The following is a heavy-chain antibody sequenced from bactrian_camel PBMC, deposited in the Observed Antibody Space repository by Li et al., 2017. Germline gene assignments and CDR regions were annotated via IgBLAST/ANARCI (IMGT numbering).Heavy chain of an antibody. J-gene: IGHJ4*01. CDR2: ISPGGAT. CDR1: GLSDSSYC. Sequence: HVQLVESGGGSVQAGGSLTLSCAVVGLSDSSYCLGWFRQAPGQEREGVAAISPGGATYYADSVKGRFTVSQDNAKRTVHLQMDTLKPEDTAIYYCAADVGSMSGNCQPNYWGQGTQVTVS. D-gene: IGHD6*01. V-gene: IGHV3S55*01. CDR3: AADVGSMSGNCQPNY.